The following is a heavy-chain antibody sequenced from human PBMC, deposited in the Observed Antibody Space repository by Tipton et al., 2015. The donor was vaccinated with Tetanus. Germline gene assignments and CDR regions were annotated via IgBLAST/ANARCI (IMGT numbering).Heavy chain of an antibody. CDR1: GYSFTGYW. J-gene: IGHJ4*02. V-gene: IGHV5-51*01. Sequence: LVQSGAEVKKPGESLKISCKASGYSFTGYWIGWVRQMPGKGLEWMGIIYPGDSDTSYSPPFQGQVTISADKSISTAYLQRSSLKASDTALYYGTRQGGASSSDYWGQGTLVAVAS. D-gene: IGHD6-6*01. CDR2: IYPGDSDT. CDR3: TRQGGASSSDY.